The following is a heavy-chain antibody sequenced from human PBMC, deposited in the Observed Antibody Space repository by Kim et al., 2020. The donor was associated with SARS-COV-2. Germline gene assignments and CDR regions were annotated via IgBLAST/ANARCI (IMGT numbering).Heavy chain of an antibody. V-gene: IGHV3-11*06. CDR2: T. CDR3: ARRVIIGSWDV. Sequence: TNYADSVKGRFTISRDNAQNSLYLQMNSLRAEDTAVYYCARRVIIGSWDVWGQGTTVTVSS. J-gene: IGHJ6*02. D-gene: IGHD3-3*01.